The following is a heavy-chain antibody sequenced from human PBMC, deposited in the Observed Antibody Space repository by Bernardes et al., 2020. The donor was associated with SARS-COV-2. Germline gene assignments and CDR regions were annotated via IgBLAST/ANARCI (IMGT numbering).Heavy chain of an antibody. V-gene: IGHV4-59*01. CDR1: GGSISSYY. Sequence: SETLSLTCTVSGGSISSYYWSWIRQPPGKGLEWIGYIYYSGSTNYNPSLKSRVTISVDTSKNQFSLKLSSVTAADTAVYYCARETPYDSSGYYAFDIWGQGTMVTVSS. D-gene: IGHD3-22*01. CDR2: IYYSGST. J-gene: IGHJ3*02. CDR3: ARETPYDSSGYYAFDI.